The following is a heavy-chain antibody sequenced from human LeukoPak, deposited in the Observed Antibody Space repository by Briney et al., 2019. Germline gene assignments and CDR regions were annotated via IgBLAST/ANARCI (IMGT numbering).Heavy chain of an antibody. V-gene: IGHV3-23*01. J-gene: IGHJ4*02. CDR3: AKDFHSRRYFDY. CDR1: GFTFSSYA. CDR2: ISGSGGST. D-gene: IGHD4-11*01. Sequence: GGSLRLSCAASGFTFSSYAMSWVRQAPRKGLEWVSAISGSGGSTYYADSVKGRFTISRDNSKNTLYLQMNSLRAEDTAVYYCAKDFHSRRYFDYWGQGTLVTVSS.